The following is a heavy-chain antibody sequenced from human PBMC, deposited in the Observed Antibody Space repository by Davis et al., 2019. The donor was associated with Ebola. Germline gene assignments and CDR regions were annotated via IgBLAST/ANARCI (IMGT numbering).Heavy chain of an antibody. CDR1: GFTFSSYW. CDR3: ARQGWSGYSLRHWLDP. V-gene: IGHV3-21*01. Sequence: GGSLRLSCAASGFTFSSYWMNWVRQAPGKGLEWVSSISSSSSHIYYADSVKGRFTISRDNSKNTLYLQMNSLRAEDTAVYYCARQGWSGYSLRHWLDPWGRGTLVTVSS. J-gene: IGHJ5*02. D-gene: IGHD3-3*01. CDR2: ISSSSSHI.